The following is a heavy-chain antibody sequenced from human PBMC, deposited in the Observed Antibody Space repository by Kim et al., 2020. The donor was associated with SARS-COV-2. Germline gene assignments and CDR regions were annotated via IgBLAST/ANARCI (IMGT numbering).Heavy chain of an antibody. Sequence: YAQKFQGRVTMTEDTSTDTAYMELSSLRSEDTAVYYCATEVAVAVGWFDPWGQGTLVTVSS. CDR3: ATEVAVAVGWFDP. D-gene: IGHD6-19*01. J-gene: IGHJ5*02. V-gene: IGHV1-24*01.